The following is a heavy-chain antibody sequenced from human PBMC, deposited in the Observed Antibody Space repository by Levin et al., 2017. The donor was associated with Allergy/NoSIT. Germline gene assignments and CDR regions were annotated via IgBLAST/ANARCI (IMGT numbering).Heavy chain of an antibody. CDR1: GGSFSGYY. J-gene: IGHJ3*02. CDR2: INHSGST. CDR3: ARGPTVTTRRAFDI. Sequence: PSETLSLTCAVYGGSFSGYYWSWIRQPPGKGLEWIGEINHSGSTNYNPSLKSRVTISVDTSKNQFSLKLSSVTAADTAVYYCARGPTVTTRRAFDIWGQGTMVTVSS. D-gene: IGHD4-17*01. V-gene: IGHV4-34*01.